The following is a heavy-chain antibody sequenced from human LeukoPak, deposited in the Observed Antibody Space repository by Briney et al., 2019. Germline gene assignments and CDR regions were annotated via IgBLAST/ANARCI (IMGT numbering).Heavy chain of an antibody. CDR3: ARDLDSSGYYSRAYDAFDI. D-gene: IGHD3-22*01. J-gene: IGHJ3*02. V-gene: IGHV3-21*01. Sequence: TGGSLRLSCAASGFTFSTYSMNWVRQAPGKGLEWVSSISSSSSYIYYADSVKGRFTISRDNARNSLYLQMNSLRAEDTAVYYCARDLDSSGYYSRAYDAFDIWGQGTMVTVSS. CDR2: ISSSSSYI. CDR1: GFTFSTYS.